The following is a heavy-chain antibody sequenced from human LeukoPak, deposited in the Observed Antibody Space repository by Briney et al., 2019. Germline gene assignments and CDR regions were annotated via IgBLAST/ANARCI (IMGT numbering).Heavy chain of an antibody. CDR2: IYYSGST. V-gene: IGHV4-39*07. CDR3: ARDARWLGFYYYYYMDV. Sequence: SETLSLTCTVSGGSISSSSYYWGWIRQPPGKGLEWIGSIYYSGSTYYNPSLKSRVTISVDTSKNQFSLKLSSVTAADTAVYYCARDARWLGFYYYYYMDVWGKGTTVTVSS. CDR1: GGSISSSSYY. D-gene: IGHD6-19*01. J-gene: IGHJ6*03.